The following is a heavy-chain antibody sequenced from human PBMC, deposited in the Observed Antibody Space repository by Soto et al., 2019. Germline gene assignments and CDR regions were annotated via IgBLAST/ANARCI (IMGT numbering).Heavy chain of an antibody. CDR1: GGSVTNSSYY. CDR3: VRQGTTVLTQPYFDY. CDR2: VYYRGRS. D-gene: IGHD4-4*01. J-gene: IGHJ4*02. Sequence: SETLSLTCTVSGGSVTNSSYYWGWIRQSPGKGLEWIGSVYYRGRSYSKSSVKSRVTISVDTSKNQFSLKLNSVTASDTAVYFCVRQGTTVLTQPYFDYWGPGALVTVSS. V-gene: IGHV4-39*01.